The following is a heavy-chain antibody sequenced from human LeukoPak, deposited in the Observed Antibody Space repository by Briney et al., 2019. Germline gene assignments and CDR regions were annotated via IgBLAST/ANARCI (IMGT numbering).Heavy chain of an antibody. CDR3: ARRGYSYGYYTFDY. J-gene: IGHJ4*02. Sequence: SETLSLTCTVSGGSVSSDNYYWTWIRQPPGKGLEWIGYIYYSGSTNYNPSLKSRVTISVDTSKNQFSLKLSSVTAADTAVYYCARRGYSYGYYTFDYWGQGTLVTVSS. CDR1: GGSVSSDNYY. V-gene: IGHV4-61*01. CDR2: IYYSGST. D-gene: IGHD5-18*01.